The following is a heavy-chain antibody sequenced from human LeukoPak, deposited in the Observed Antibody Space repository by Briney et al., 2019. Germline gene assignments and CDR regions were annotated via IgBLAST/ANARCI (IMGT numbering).Heavy chain of an antibody. CDR1: GFTFSSYW. D-gene: IGHD5-12*01. CDR3: ASGRGYSGYDYFDY. Sequence: GGSLRLSCAASGFTFSSYWMHWVRQAPGKGLVWVSRINSDESSTSYADSVKGRFTISRDNAKNTLYLQMNSLRAEDTAVYYCASGRGYSGYDYFDYWGQGTLVTVSS. J-gene: IGHJ4*02. V-gene: IGHV3-74*01. CDR2: INSDESST.